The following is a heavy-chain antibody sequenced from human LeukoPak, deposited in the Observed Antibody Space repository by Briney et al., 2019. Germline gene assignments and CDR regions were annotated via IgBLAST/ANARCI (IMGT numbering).Heavy chain of an antibody. J-gene: IGHJ4*02. V-gene: IGHV3-23*01. CDR3: AKDLNILTGYPYYFDY. CDR1: GFTFSSYA. D-gene: IGHD3-9*01. Sequence: GGSLRLSCAASGFTFSSYAMSWVRQAPGKGLEWVSAISGSGGTTYYADSVKGRFTISRDNSKNTLYLQMNSLRAEDTAVYYCAKDLNILTGYPYYFDYWGQGTLVTVSS. CDR2: ISGSGGTT.